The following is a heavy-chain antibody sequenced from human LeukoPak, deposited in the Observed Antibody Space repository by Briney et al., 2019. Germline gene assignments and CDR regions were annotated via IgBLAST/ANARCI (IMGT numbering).Heavy chain of an antibody. CDR3: AKDYNWNYRYFDY. D-gene: IGHD1-7*01. J-gene: IGHJ4*02. V-gene: IGHV3-9*01. CDR2: ISWNSGSI. Sequence: PGRSLRLSCAASGFTFDDYAMHWARQAPGKGLEGVSGISWNSGSIGYADSVKGRFTISRDNAKNSLYLQMNSLRAEDTALYYCAKDYNWNYRYFDYWGQGTLVTVSS. CDR1: GFTFDDYA.